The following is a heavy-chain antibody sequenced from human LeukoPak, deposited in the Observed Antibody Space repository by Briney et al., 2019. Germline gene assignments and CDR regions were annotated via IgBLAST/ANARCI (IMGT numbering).Heavy chain of an antibody. CDR1: GGSFCGYY. CDR3: ARARLARAFDY. V-gene: IGHV4-34*01. CDR2: INHSGST. Sequence: SETLSLTCAVYGGSFCGYYWSWIRQPPGKGLEWIGEINHSGSTNYNPSLKSRVTISVDTSKNQFSLKLSSVTAADTAVYYCARARLARAFDYWGQGTLVTVSS. J-gene: IGHJ4*02.